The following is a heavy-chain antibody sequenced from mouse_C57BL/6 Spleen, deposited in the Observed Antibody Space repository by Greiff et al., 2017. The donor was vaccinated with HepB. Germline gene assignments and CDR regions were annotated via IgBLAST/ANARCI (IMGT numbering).Heavy chain of an antibody. CDR3: ARSHSNYVDY. CDR1: GCTFTSYW. Sequence: VQLQQPGAELVKPGASVKLSCKASGCTFTSYWMQWVKQRPGQGLEWIGEIDPSDSYTNYNQKFKGKATLTVDTSSSTAYMQLSSLTSEDSAVYYCARSHSNYVDYWGQGTTLTVSS. J-gene: IGHJ2*01. D-gene: IGHD2-5*01. V-gene: IGHV1-50*01. CDR2: IDPSDSYT.